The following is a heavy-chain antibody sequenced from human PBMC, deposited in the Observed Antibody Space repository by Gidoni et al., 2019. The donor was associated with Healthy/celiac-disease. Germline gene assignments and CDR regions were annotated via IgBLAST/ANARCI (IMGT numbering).Heavy chain of an antibody. CDR2: IYYSGST. CDR1: GGSISSSSYY. J-gene: IGHJ4*02. V-gene: IGHV4-39*01. D-gene: IGHD6-13*01. Sequence: QLQLQESGPGLVKPSETLSLTCTVSGGSISSSSYYWGWIRQPPGKGLEWIGSIYYSGSTYYNPSLKSRVTISVDTSKNQFSLKLSSVTAADTAVYHCARLEYSSSGPPDYWGQGTLVTVSS. CDR3: ARLEYSSSGPPDY.